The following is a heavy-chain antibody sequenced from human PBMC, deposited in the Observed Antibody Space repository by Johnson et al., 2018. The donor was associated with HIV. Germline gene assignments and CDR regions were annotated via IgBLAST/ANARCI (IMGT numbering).Heavy chain of an antibody. CDR3: ARDQHDRYGGWWYGAFYI. CDR2: IKQDGSEK. D-gene: IGHD2-15*01. Sequence: EVQLVESGGGLVQPGGSLRLSCAASGFTFSSYWMSWVRQAPGKGLEWVANIKQDGSEKQYVDSVKGRFTISRDNAKNSLYLQMNSLRAEDTAVYYCARDQHDRYGGWWYGAFYIWGQGTRVTVSS. CDR1: GFTFSSYW. V-gene: IGHV3-7*05. J-gene: IGHJ3*02.